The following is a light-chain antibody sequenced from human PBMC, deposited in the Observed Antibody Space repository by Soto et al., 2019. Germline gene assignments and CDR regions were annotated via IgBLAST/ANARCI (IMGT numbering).Light chain of an antibody. J-gene: IGKJ1*01. V-gene: IGKV1-5*03. CDR1: QSISTW. CDR2: KGS. Sequence: DIQMTQSPSTLSASVGDRVTITCRASQSISTWLAWYQQKPGKAPKLLIYKGSSLESGVPSRFSGSGSGTEFTLTISSLQPDDFATYYCQQYYSYSRTFGQGTKVDI. CDR3: QQYYSYSRT.